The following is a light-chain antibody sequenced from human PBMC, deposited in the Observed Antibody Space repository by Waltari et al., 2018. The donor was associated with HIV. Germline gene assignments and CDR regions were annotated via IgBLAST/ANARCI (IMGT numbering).Light chain of an antibody. J-gene: IGLJ2*01. CDR3: ASWDNNLDGRV. CDR1: SSNIGNTP. V-gene: IGLV1-44*01. CDR2: SDH. Sequence: QSLLTQPPSASGSPGQRVTISCSGRSSNIGNTPTNWYQQPPGTPPKLLVYSDHQRPSGVPDRFSGSKSATSASLAISGLQSEDEGDYYCASWDNNLDGRVFGGRTKLTVL.